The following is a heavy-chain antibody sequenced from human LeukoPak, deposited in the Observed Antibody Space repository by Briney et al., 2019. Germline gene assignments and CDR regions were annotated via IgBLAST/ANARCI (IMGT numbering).Heavy chain of an antibody. CDR1: GGSFSGYY. D-gene: IGHD3-10*01. CDR3: ARGRVTIVRGVSRTYWYFDL. Sequence: SETLSLTCAVYGGSFSGYYWSWIRQPPGKGLEWIGEINHSGSTNYNPSLKSRVTISVDTSKNQFSLKLSSVTAADTAVYYCARGRVTIVRGVSRTYWYFDLWGRGTLVTVSS. J-gene: IGHJ2*01. V-gene: IGHV4-34*01. CDR2: INHSGST.